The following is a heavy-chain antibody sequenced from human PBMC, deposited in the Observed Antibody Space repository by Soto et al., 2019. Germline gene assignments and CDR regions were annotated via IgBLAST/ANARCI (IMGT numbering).Heavy chain of an antibody. CDR1: GGSFSGYY. Sequence: QVQLQQWGAGLLKPSETLSLTCAVYGGSFSGYYWSWIRQPPGKGLVWIGEINHSGSTNYNPSLTSRVTISVDTSKNQFSLKLSSVTAADTAVYYCARKSFSGSFLRPLSCFDYWGQGTLVTVSS. D-gene: IGHD5-12*01. J-gene: IGHJ4*02. CDR2: INHSGST. V-gene: IGHV4-34*01. CDR3: ARKSFSGSFLRPLSCFDY.